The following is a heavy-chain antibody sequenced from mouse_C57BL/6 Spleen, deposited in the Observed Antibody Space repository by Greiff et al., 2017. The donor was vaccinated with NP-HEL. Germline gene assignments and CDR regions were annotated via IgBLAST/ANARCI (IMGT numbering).Heavy chain of an antibody. D-gene: IGHD2-4*01. J-gene: IGHJ4*01. V-gene: IGHV5-4*01. CDR2: ISDGGSYT. Sequence: EVQLVESGGGLVKPGGSLKLSCAASGFTFSSYAMSWVRQTPEKRLEWVATISDGGSYTYYPDNVKGRFTISRDNAKNNLYLQMSHLKSEDTAMYYCARVRDDYGLYAMDYWGQGTSVTVSS. CDR1: GFTFSSYA. CDR3: ARVRDDYGLYAMDY.